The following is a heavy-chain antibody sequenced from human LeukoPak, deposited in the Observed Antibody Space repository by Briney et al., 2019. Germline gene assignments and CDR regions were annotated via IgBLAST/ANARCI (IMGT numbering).Heavy chain of an antibody. V-gene: IGHV3-48*03. CDR2: IGGSGNTI. J-gene: IGHJ4*02. CDR3: ARGNCNSCNLGVWYFFDY. CDR1: GFTFSTYE. D-gene: IGHD1/OR15-1a*01. Sequence: GGSLTLSCAASGFTFSTYEMNWVRQAPGKGLEWVSYIGGSGNTIYYADSVKGRFTFSRDNAKNSLYLQMNSLRAEDTAVYYCARGNCNSCNLGVWYFFDYWGQGTLVTVSS.